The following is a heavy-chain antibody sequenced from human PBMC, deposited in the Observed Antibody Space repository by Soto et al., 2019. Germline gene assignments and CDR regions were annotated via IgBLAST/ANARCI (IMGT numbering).Heavy chain of an antibody. J-gene: IGHJ4*02. Sequence: QVQLVESGGGVVQPGGSLRLSCAASGLTFSNYGMHWVRQAPGKGLEWVAHISYDGSNEHYVDSVKGRFTISRDISKNTLYLQMTSLRAEDTAVYYCAEDSYYHDSTGYYIFDYWGQGTLVTVSS. D-gene: IGHD3-22*01. CDR2: ISYDGSNE. V-gene: IGHV3-30*18. CDR1: GLTFSNYG. CDR3: AEDSYYHDSTGYYIFDY.